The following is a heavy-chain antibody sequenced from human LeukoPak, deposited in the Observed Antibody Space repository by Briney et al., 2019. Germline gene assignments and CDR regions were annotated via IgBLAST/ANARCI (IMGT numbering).Heavy chain of an antibody. CDR1: GYTFTSYG. Sequence: GASVKVSCKASGYTFTSYGISWVRQDPGQGLEWMGWISAYNGNTNYAQKLQGRVTMTTDTSTSTAYMELRSLRSDDTAVYYCAREYWDGYNPNYFDYWGQGTLVTVSP. CDR2: ISAYNGNT. CDR3: AREYWDGYNPNYFDY. J-gene: IGHJ4*02. D-gene: IGHD5-24*01. V-gene: IGHV1-18*01.